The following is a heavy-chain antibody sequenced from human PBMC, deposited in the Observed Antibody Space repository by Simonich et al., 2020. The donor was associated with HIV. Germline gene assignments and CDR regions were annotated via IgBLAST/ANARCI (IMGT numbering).Heavy chain of an antibody. CDR3: ARDRGYDAFDI. Sequence: EVQLVESGGGLVQPGGSLRLSCAASGFTFSSSWMTWVRQAPGKGLEWVAKIKEDGSEKYYVASVKGRFTISRDNAKNSLDLQMNSLRVEDTAVYYCARDRGYDAFDIWGLGTTVTVSS. CDR1: GFTFSSSW. CDR2: IKEDGSEK. D-gene: IGHD3-10*01. V-gene: IGHV3-7*01. J-gene: IGHJ3*02.